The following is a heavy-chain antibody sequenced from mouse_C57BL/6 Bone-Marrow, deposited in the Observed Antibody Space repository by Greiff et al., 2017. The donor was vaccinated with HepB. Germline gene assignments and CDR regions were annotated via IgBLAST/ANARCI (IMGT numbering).Heavy chain of an antibody. J-gene: IGHJ2*01. CDR1: GYTFTSYW. Sequence: QVQLQQSGAELVKPGASVKMSCKASGYTFTSYWITWVKQRPGQGLEWIGDIYPGSGSTNYNEKFKSKATLTVDTSSSTAYMQLSSLTSEDSAVYYCARGGAPYEYDEDYWGKGTTLTVSS. CDR2: IYPGSGST. V-gene: IGHV1-55*01. CDR3: ARGGAPYEYDEDY. D-gene: IGHD2-4*01.